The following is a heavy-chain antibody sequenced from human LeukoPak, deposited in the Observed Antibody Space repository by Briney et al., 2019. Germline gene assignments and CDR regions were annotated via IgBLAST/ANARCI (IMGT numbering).Heavy chain of an antibody. J-gene: IGHJ5*02. CDR3: ARHLSPRCSGGSCYSGWFDP. D-gene: IGHD2-15*01. V-gene: IGHV4-39*01. CDR2: IYYSGST. CDR1: GGSISSSSYY. Sequence: ETLSLTCTVSGGSISSSSYYWGWIRQPPGKGLEWIGSIYYSGSTYYNPSLKSRVTISVDTSKNQFSLKLSSVTAADTAVYYCARHLSPRCSGGSCYSGWFDPWGQGTLVTVSS.